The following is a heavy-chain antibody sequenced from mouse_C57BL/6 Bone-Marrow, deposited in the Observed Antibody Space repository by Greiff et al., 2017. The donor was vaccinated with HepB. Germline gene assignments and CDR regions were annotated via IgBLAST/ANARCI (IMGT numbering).Heavy chain of an antibody. J-gene: IGHJ4*01. Sequence: EVKVVESGGGLVKPGGSLKLSCAASGFTFSDDGMHGVRQAPEKGLEWVAYISSGSSTINYADTVKGRFTISRDNAKYTLFLQMTSLRAADKAMYDCARQVALRRAMDYWGQGTSVTVSS. D-gene: IGHD1-1*01. CDR2: ISSGSSTI. V-gene: IGHV5-17*01. CDR1: GFTFSDDG. CDR3: ARQVALRRAMDY.